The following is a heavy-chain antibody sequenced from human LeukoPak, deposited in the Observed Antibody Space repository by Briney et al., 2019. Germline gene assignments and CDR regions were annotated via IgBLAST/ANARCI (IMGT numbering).Heavy chain of an antibody. Sequence: PSETLSLTCTVSGYSISSGYYWGWIRQPPGKGLEWIGSIYHSGSTYYNPSLKSRVTISVDTSKNQFSLKLRSVTAADTAVYYCASKTGDKGQQLVNWFDPWGQGTLVTVSS. CDR3: ASKTGDKGQQLVNWFDP. CDR2: IYHSGST. V-gene: IGHV4-38-2*02. D-gene: IGHD6-13*01. CDR1: GYSISSGYY. J-gene: IGHJ5*02.